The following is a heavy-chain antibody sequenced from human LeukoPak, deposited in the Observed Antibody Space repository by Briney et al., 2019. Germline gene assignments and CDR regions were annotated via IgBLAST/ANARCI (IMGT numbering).Heavy chain of an antibody. J-gene: IGHJ5*02. CDR3: ARASSRYGVDYWFAP. CDR1: GYTFTGYY. V-gene: IGHV1-2*02. CDR2: INPNSGAT. Sequence: ASVKVSCTASGYTFTGYYIHWVRQAPGQGLEWMGCINPNSGATNSGQNFPGRVTMTRDTSISTAYMELTGLRSDDTAVYYCARASSRYGVDYWFAPWGQGTLVTVSS. D-gene: IGHD4-17*01.